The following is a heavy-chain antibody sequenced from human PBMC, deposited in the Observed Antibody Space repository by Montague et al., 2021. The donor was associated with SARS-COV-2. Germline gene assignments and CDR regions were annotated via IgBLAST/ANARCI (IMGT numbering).Heavy chain of an antibody. D-gene: IGHD2-2*01. V-gene: IGHV3-74*01. CDR2: INSDVSIT. Sequence: SLRLSCAAPGFTFSSYWMHWVRQAPGKGLVWVSRINSDVSITNYADSVKGRFTISRDNAKNTLYLQMNSLRDDDTAVYYCARETIVPAAIGYYYMDVWGKGTPVTVSS. J-gene: IGHJ6*03. CDR1: GFTFSSYW. CDR3: ARETIVPAAIGYYYMDV.